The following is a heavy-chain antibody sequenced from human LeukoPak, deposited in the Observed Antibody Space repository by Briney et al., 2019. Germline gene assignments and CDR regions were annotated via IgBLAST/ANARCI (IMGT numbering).Heavy chain of an antibody. J-gene: IGHJ4*02. V-gene: IGHV3-48*04. CDR3: ATEYCSSTSCTGVPDY. CDR2: ISSGSSTI. Sequence: GGSLRLSCAASGFTFSTYSMSWVRQAPGKGLEWVSYISSGSSTIYYADSVKGRFTISRDNAKNSLYLQMNSLRAEDTAVYYCATEYCSSTSCTGVPDYWGQGTLVTVSS. D-gene: IGHD2-2*01. CDR1: GFTFSTYS.